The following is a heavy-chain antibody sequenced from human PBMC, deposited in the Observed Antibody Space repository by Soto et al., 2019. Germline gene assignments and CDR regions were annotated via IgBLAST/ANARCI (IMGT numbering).Heavy chain of an antibody. CDR1: GFTFSSYW. J-gene: IGHJ5*02. Sequence: RLSCAASGFTFSSYWMSWVRQAPGKGLEWVANIKQDGSEKYYVDSVKGRFTISRDNAKNSLYLQMNSLRAEDTAVYYCARHYDFWSGYQINNWFDPWGQGTLVTVSS. CDR3: ARHYDFWSGYQINNWFDP. V-gene: IGHV3-7*01. D-gene: IGHD3-3*01. CDR2: IKQDGSEK.